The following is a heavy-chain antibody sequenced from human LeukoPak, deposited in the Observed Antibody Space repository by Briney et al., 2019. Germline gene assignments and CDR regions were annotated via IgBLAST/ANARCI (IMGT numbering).Heavy chain of an antibody. V-gene: IGHV4-59*12. J-gene: IGHJ3*02. D-gene: IGHD3-22*01. CDR1: GGSISRYY. Sequence: SETLSLTCTVSGGSISRYYWSWIRQPPGKGLEWIGYKDYSGSTNYNRSLKSRVTISLDTSRNQFSLKLNSVTAADTAVYYCAKSNGYGLIDIWGQGTMVTVSS. CDR3: AKSNGYGLIDI. CDR2: KDYSGST.